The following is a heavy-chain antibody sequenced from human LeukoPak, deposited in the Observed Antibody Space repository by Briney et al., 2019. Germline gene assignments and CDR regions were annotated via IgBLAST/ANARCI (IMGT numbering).Heavy chain of an antibody. Sequence: GESLKISCKGSGYSFTSYWIGWVRQMPGKGLEWMGIIYPGDSDTRYSPSFQGQVTISADKSISTAYLQWSSLKASDTAMYYCARKYYYDSSGYYPYSGVPYYFDYWGQGTLVTVSS. CDR2: IYPGDSDT. V-gene: IGHV5-51*01. CDR3: ARKYYYDSSGYYPYSGVPYYFDY. J-gene: IGHJ4*02. D-gene: IGHD3-22*01. CDR1: GYSFTSYW.